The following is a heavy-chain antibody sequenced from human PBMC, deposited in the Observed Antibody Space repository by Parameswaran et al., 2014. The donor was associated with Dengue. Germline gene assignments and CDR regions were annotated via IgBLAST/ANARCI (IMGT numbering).Heavy chain of an antibody. CDR2: IYTSGST. V-gene: IGHV4-61*02. D-gene: IGHD2-15*01. Sequence: WIRQPPGKGLEWIGRIYTSGSTNYNPSLKSRVTISVDTSKNQFSLKLSSVTAADTAVYYCARGPYCSGGSCYSDNWFDPWGQGTLVTVSS. CDR3: ARGPYCSGGSCYSDNWFDP. J-gene: IGHJ5*02.